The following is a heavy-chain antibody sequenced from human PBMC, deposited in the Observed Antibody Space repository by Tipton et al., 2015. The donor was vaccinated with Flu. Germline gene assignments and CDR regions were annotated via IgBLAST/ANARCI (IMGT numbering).Heavy chain of an antibody. CDR2: INHSGST. V-gene: IGHV4-34*01. J-gene: IGHJ4*02. CDR1: GGSFSGYY. Sequence: TLSLTCAVYGGSFSGYYWSWIRQPPGKGLEWIGEINHSGSTNYNPSLKSRVTISVDTYKNQFSLKLSSVTAADTAVYYCARGRITMVRGVIIKGDFDYWGQGTLVTVSS. CDR3: ARGRITMVRGVIIKGDFDY. D-gene: IGHD3-10*01.